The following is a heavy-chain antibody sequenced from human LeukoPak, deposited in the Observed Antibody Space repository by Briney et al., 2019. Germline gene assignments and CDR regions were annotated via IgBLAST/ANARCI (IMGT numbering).Heavy chain of an antibody. Sequence: TWIRQHPGKGLEWIGYIYYSGTTYYNPSLESRVTISVDTSKNQFSLKLSSVTAADTAVYYCVRNSNDYSYFDYWGQGTLVTVSA. D-gene: IGHD3-22*01. V-gene: IGHV4-31*02. CDR3: VRNSNDYSYFDY. J-gene: IGHJ4*02. CDR2: IYYSGTT.